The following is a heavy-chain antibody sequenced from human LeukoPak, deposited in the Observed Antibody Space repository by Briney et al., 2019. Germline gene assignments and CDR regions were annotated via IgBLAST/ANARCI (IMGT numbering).Heavy chain of an antibody. J-gene: IGHJ2*01. V-gene: IGHV4-39*01. D-gene: IGHD5-18*01. CDR3: ARRQVGDTRYFDL. CDR1: GGSISSSSYY. Sequence: PSETLSLTCSVSGGSISSSSYYWGWIRQPPGKGLEWIGSIYYSGSTYYNPSLKSRVTISVDTSKNQFSLKLSSVTAADTAVYYCARRQVGDTRYFDLWGRGTLVTVSS. CDR2: IYYSGST.